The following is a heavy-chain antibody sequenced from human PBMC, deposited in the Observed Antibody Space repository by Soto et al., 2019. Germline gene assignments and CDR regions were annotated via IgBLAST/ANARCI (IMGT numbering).Heavy chain of an antibody. J-gene: IGHJ6*02. CDR1: GYTFTSYA. D-gene: IGHD3-3*01. CDR3: ARAEEYYDFWSGYYEPYGMDV. V-gene: IGHV7-4-1*01. CDR2: INTNTGNP. Sequence: AASVKVSCKASGYTFTSYAMNWVRQAPGQGLEWMGWINTNTGNPTYAQGFTGRFVFSLDTSVSTAYLQICSLKAEDTAVYYCARAEEYYDFWSGYYEPYGMDVWGQGTTVTVSS.